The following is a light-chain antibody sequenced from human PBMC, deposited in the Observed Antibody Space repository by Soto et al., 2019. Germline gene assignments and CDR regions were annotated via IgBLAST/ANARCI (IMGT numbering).Light chain of an antibody. Sequence: QSALTQPPSASGSPGQSVTISCTGPSSDVGGYHYVSWYQQHPGKAPKLMISEVSKRPSGVPDRFSGSKSGNTASLTVSGLQAEDEADYYCSSFAGNNNLVFGGGTKLTVL. V-gene: IGLV2-8*01. J-gene: IGLJ2*01. CDR3: SSFAGNNNLV. CDR1: SSDVGGYHY. CDR2: EVS.